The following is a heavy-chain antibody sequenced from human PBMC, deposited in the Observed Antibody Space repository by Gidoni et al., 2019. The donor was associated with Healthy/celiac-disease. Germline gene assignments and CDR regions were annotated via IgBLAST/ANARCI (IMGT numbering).Heavy chain of an antibody. CDR1: GFSLSTSGVG. CDR2: IYWDDDK. V-gene: IGHV2-5*02. CDR3: ARTITIFGVVIKPNWFDP. D-gene: IGHD3-3*01. Sequence: QITLKESGPTLVKPTQTLTLTCTFSGFSLSTSGVGVGWIRQPPGKALEWLALIYWDDDKRYSPSLKSRLTITKATSKNQVVLTMTNMDPVDTATYYCARTITIFGVVIKPNWFDPWGQGTLVTVSS. J-gene: IGHJ5*02.